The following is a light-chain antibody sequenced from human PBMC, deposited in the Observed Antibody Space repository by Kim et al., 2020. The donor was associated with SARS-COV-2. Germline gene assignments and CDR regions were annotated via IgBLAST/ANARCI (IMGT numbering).Light chain of an antibody. CDR1: KLGDKY. J-gene: IGLJ2*01. CDR2: QDS. Sequence: SYELTQPPSVSVSPGQTASITCSGDKLGDKYACWYQQKPGQSPVLVIYQDSKRPSGIPERFSGSNSGNTATLTISRTQAMDEADYYCQAWDSSVVFGGGTQLTVL. CDR3: QAWDSSVV. V-gene: IGLV3-1*01.